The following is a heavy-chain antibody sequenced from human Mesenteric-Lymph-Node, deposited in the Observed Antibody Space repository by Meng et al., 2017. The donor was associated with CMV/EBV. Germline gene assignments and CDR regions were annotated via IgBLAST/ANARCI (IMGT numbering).Heavy chain of an antibody. Sequence: SETLSLTCAVYGGSFSDYYWTWIRQPPGKGLEWIGEINHSGSTTYNPSLKSRVTISVDTSKNQFSLKLSFVTAADTAAYYCARGRITTTPFFDYWGQGSLVTVSS. J-gene: IGHJ4*02. D-gene: IGHD1-20*01. CDR1: GGSFSDYY. CDR2: INHSGST. CDR3: ARGRITTTPFFDY. V-gene: IGHV4-34*01.